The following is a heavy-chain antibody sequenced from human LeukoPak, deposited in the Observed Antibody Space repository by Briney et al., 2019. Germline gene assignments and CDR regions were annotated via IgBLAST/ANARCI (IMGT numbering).Heavy chain of an antibody. CDR2: IYYSGST. J-gene: IGHJ4*02. CDR1: GGSISSGDYY. Sequence: SQTLSLTCTVSGGSISSGDYYRSWIRQPPGKGLEWIGYIYYSGSTYYHPSLKSRVTISVDTSKKQFSLKLSPVTAADTAVYYCARGPTFFDYWGQGTLVTVSS. CDR3: ARGPTFFDY. V-gene: IGHV4-30-4*08.